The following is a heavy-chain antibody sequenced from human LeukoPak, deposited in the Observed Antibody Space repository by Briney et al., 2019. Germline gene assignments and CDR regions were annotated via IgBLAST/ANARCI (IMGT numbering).Heavy chain of an antibody. J-gene: IGHJ4*02. CDR1: GGSFSGYY. D-gene: IGHD5-12*01. Sequence: SETLSLTCAVYGGSFSGYYWSWIRQPPGKGLEWIGEINHSGSTNYNPSLKSRVTISVDTSKNQFSLKLSSMTAADTAVYYCARGYSGYDPFDYWGQGTLVTVSS. V-gene: IGHV4-34*01. CDR3: ARGYSGYDPFDY. CDR2: INHSGST.